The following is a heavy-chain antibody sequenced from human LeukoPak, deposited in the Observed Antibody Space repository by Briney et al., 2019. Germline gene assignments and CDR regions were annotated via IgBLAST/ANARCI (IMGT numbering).Heavy chain of an antibody. CDR2: IYTSGST. D-gene: IGHD2-2*02. Sequence: SETLSLTCTVSGGSISSGSYYWSWIRQPAGKGLEWIGRIYTSGSTNYNPSLKSRVTISVDTSKNQSSLKLSSVTAADTAVYYCARDYCSSTSCYSLGWFDPWGQGTLVTVSS. CDR3: ARDYCSSTSCYSLGWFDP. V-gene: IGHV4-61*02. CDR1: GGSISSGSYY. J-gene: IGHJ5*02.